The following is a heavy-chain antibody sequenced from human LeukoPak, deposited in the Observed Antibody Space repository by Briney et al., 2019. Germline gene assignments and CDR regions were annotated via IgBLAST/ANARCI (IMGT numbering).Heavy chain of an antibody. CDR3: ARERYSTIQNDALDL. J-gene: IGHJ3*01. CDR1: GLTLRSYS. Sequence: GGSLRLSCAASGLTLRSYSMNWVRQAPGKGLEWVSSITSSSSDIYYGDSVKGRFTISRDNAKNSLYLQVNSLRAEDTAVYYCARERYSTIQNDALDLWGQGTMVTVSS. CDR2: ITSSSSDI. V-gene: IGHV3-21*01. D-gene: IGHD1-26*01.